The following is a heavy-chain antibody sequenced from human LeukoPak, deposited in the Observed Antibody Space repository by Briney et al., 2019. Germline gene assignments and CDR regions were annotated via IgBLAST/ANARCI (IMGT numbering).Heavy chain of an antibody. V-gene: IGHV1-3*01. D-gene: IGHD2-21*01. CDR3: ARDDCGDTCYPGGY. CDR1: GYIFTKYV. J-gene: IGHJ4*02. CDR2: IKAGNGDT. Sequence: ASVKVSCKASGYIFTKYVVHWVRQAPGQRPEWMGWIKAGNGDTKYSQNFQDRLTITRDTSASTVYMELSSLTSEDTALYYCARDDCGDTCYPGGYWGQGTLVIVSS.